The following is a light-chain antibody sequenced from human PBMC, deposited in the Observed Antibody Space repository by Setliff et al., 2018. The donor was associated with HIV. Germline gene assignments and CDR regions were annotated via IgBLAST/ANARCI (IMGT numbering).Light chain of an antibody. CDR3: SSYTSSNTWV. CDR1: SSDVGSYNR. V-gene: IGLV2-18*02. CDR2: GDT. Sequence: QSVLTQPPSVSGSPGQSVTISCTGTSSDVGSYNRVSWYQQPPGTAPKLIIYGDTYRPSGVPDRFSGSKSGNTASLTISGLQAEDEGDYYCSSYTSSNTWVFGGGTKVTVL. J-gene: IGLJ3*02.